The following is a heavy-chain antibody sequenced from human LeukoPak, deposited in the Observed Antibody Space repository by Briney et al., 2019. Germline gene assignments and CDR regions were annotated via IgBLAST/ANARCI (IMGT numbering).Heavy chain of an antibody. CDR1: GFTFSSYG. Sequence: GGSLRLSCAASGFTFSSYGMHWVRQAPGKGLEWVAFIRYDGSNKYYADSVKGRFTISRDNSKNTLHLQMNSLRAEDTAVYYCAKDLALIAVEDYFDYWGQGTLVTVSS. CDR3: AKDLALIAVEDYFDY. V-gene: IGHV3-30*02. D-gene: IGHD6-19*01. J-gene: IGHJ4*02. CDR2: IRYDGSNK.